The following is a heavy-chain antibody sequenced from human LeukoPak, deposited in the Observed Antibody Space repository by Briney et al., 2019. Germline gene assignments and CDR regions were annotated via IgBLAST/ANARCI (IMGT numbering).Heavy chain of an antibody. CDR1: GYTFTNYD. D-gene: IGHD3-10*01. CDR3: ARGRIGWFGESGGEFGYYCMDV. Sequence: ASVKVSCKASGYTFTNYDINWVRQATGQGLEWMGWMNPNTGDTGYAQNFQGRVTMTRNTSITTAYMELSSLRSEDTAVYYCARGRIGWFGESGGEFGYYCMDVWGKGTTVTISS. V-gene: IGHV1-8*01. J-gene: IGHJ6*03. CDR2: MNPNTGDT.